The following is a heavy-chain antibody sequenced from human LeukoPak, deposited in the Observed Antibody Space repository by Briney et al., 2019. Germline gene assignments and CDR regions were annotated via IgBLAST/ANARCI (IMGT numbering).Heavy chain of an antibody. D-gene: IGHD4-17*01. J-gene: IGHJ4*02. V-gene: IGHV3-23*01. CDR2: IGAGGTFT. CDR1: GFTFSSYA. Sequence: GGSLRLSCTASGFTFSSYAMNWVRQAPGKGLEWVSGIGAGGTFTYYADSVKGRFTISRDNSRNTLYLQMNSLRADDTAVYYCAKDLDHPTYGYYFDYWGQGTLVTVSS. CDR3: AKDLDHPTYGYYFDY.